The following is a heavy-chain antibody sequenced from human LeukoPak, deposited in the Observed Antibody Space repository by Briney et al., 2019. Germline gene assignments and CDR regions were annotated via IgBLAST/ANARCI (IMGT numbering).Heavy chain of an antibody. Sequence: KAGGSLRLSCAASGFTFSDYNMRWIRQAPGKGLEWVSSISRSGSTKYYADSVKGRFTISRDNAKNSLFLQMNSLRAEDTAVYYCAREGKRITLLRGVLTPRGYYYMDVWGKGTTVTVSS. CDR3: AREGKRITLLRGVLTPRGYYYMDV. J-gene: IGHJ6*03. CDR2: ISRSGSTK. D-gene: IGHD3-10*01. V-gene: IGHV3-11*01. CDR1: GFTFSDYN.